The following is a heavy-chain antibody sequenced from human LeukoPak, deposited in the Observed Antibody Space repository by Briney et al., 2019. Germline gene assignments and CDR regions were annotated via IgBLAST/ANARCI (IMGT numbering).Heavy chain of an antibody. V-gene: IGHV4-34*01. CDR3: AGFSTVTTFDY. CDR1: GGSFSGYY. J-gene: IGHJ4*02. CDR2: INHSGST. D-gene: IGHD4-17*01. Sequence: PSGTLSLTCAVYGGSFSGYYWSWIRQPPGKGLEWIGEINHSGSTNYNPSLKSRVTISVDTSKNQFSLKLSSVTAADTAVYYCAGFSTVTTFDYWGQGTLVTVSS.